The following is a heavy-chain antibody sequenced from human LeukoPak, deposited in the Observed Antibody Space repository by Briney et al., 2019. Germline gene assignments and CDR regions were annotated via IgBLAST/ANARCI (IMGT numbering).Heavy chain of an antibody. V-gene: IGHV4-39*07. CDR2: IYYSGST. Sequence: SIYYSGSTYYNPSLKSRVTISVDTSKNQFSLKLSSVTAADTAVYYCATIRRYGSGRNGDYWGQGTLVTVSS. J-gene: IGHJ4*02. CDR3: ATIRRYGSGRNGDY. D-gene: IGHD3-10*01.